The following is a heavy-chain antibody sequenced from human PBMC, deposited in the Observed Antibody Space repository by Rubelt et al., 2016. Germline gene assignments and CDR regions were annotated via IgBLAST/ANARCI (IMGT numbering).Heavy chain of an antibody. D-gene: IGHD6-13*01. Sequence: EVQLVESGGGLVQPGGSLRLSCAASGFTFSSYWMSWVRQAPGKGLEWVANLKQDGSEKYYVDSVKGRVTISRGNAKNSLYLQMNSLRAEDTAVYYCARDLGSDSSSFGAFDIWGQGTMVTVSS. CDR3: ARDLGSDSSSFGAFDI. CDR1: GFTFSSYW. CDR2: LKQDGSEK. V-gene: IGHV3-7*03. J-gene: IGHJ3*02.